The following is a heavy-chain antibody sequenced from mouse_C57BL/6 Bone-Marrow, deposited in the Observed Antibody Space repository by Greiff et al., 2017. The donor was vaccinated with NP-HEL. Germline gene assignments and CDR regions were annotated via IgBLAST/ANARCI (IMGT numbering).Heavy chain of an antibody. CDR3: ARSPLWLRRNYYAMDY. V-gene: IGHV3-8*01. CDR2: ISYSGST. D-gene: IGHD2-2*01. Sequence: VPLPASLPGLAKPSQTLSLTCSVTGYSITSDYWNWIRKFPGNKLEYMGYISYSGSTYYHPSLKSRISITRDTSKNQYYLQLNSVTTEDTATYYCARSPLWLRRNYYAMDYWGQGTSVTVSS. J-gene: IGHJ4*01. CDR1: GYSITSDY.